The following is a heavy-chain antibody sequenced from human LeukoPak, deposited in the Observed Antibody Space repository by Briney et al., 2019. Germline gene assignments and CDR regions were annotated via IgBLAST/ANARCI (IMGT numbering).Heavy chain of an antibody. V-gene: IGHV3-64*01. D-gene: IGHD5-12*01. J-gene: IGHJ4*02. CDR2: ISSNGGST. CDR1: GFTFSSYA. CDR3: VRVQAERWLAY. Sequence: GGSLRLSCAASGFTFSSYAMHWVRQAPGKGLEYVSAISSNGGSTYYANSVKGRFTISRDNSKNTLYLQMGSLRAEDMAVYYCVRVQAERWLAYWGQGTLVTVSS.